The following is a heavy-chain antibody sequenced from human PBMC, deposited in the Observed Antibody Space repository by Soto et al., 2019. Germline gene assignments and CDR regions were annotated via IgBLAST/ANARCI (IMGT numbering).Heavy chain of an antibody. J-gene: IGHJ5*02. CDR2: ISGSGGST. V-gene: IGHV3-23*01. CDR1: GFTSSSYA. D-gene: IGHD3-22*01. Sequence: GGSLRLSCAASGFTSSSYAMSWVRQAPGKGLEWVSAISGSGGSTYYADSVKGRFTISRDNSKNTLYLQMNSLRAEDTAVYYCEKEVDVDSSGDLGLFDPWGQETLVTVSS. CDR3: EKEVDVDSSGDLGLFDP.